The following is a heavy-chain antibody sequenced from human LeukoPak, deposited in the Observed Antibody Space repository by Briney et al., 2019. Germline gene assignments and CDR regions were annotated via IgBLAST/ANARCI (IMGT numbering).Heavy chain of an antibody. CDR2: IKQDGSEK. CDR3: AREISSWYRTEGRFDP. J-gene: IGHJ5*02. D-gene: IGHD6-13*01. CDR1: GFIFSNYW. Sequence: GGSLRLSCAASGFIFSNYWMSWFRQAPGKGLEWVANIKQDGSEKSYVDSVTGRFTISRDNAKNSLYLQMNSLRAEDTAVYYCAREISSWYRTEGRFDPWGQGTLVTVSS. V-gene: IGHV3-7*01.